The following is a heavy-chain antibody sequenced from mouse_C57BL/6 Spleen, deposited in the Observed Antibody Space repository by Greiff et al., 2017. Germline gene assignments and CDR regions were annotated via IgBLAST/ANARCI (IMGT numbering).Heavy chain of an antibody. V-gene: IGHV1-53*01. Sequence: VQLQESGTELVKPGASVKLSCKASGYTFTSYWMHWVKQRPGQGLEWIGNINPSNGGTNYNEKFKSKATLTVDKSSSTAYMQLSSLTSEDSAVYYCAGGYYGFSWFAYWGQGTLVTVSA. CDR1: GYTFTSYW. CDR3: AGGYYGFSWFAY. J-gene: IGHJ3*01. CDR2: INPSNGGT. D-gene: IGHD1-1*01.